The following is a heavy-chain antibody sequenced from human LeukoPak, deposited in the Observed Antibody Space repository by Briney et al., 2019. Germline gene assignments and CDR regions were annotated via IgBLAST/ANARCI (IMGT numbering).Heavy chain of an antibody. Sequence: GGSLRLSCAASGFTFSSYWMSWVRQAPGKGLEWVANIKKDGSEKYYVDSVKGRFTISRDNAKTSLYLQMHSLRAEDRAVYYCARHLSGVTGYTYGRGIDYWGQGTLVTVSS. V-gene: IGHV3-7*01. CDR3: ARHLSGVTGYTYGRGIDY. J-gene: IGHJ4*02. CDR2: IKKDGSEK. CDR1: GFTFSSYW. D-gene: IGHD5-18*01.